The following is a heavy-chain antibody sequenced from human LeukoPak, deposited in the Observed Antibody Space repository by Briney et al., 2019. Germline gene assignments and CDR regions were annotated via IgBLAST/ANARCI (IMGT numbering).Heavy chain of an antibody. V-gene: IGHV1-69*13. Sequence: GASVKVSCKASGGTFSKYSISWVRQAPGQGLEWLGIIIPIFGTAKYAQKFQGRITITADELTNTAYMVLSSLRSEDTAVYYCARDPGDERGYSYGFLGSFDYWGQGTLVTVSS. D-gene: IGHD5-18*01. CDR3: ARDPGDERGYSYGFLGSFDY. CDR2: IIPIFGTA. J-gene: IGHJ4*02. CDR1: GGTFSKYS.